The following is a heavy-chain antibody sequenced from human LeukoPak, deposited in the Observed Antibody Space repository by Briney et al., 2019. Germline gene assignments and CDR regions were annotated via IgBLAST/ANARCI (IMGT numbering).Heavy chain of an antibody. Sequence: GGSLRLSCAASGFTFDDYAMHWVRHAPGKGLEWASDISWNSGDIGYADSVKGRFTISRDNDKNSLYLQMNSLRAEDPAVYCCAKDVGINCHYYFGMDVWGQGSTVTDSS. D-gene: IGHD1-26*01. CDR1: GFTFDDYA. V-gene: IGHV3-9*01. J-gene: IGHJ6*02. CDR3: AKDVGINCHYYFGMDV. CDR2: ISWNSGDI.